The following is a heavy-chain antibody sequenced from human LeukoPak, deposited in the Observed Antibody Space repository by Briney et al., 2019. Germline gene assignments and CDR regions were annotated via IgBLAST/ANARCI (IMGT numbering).Heavy chain of an antibody. V-gene: IGHV1-8*01. D-gene: IGHD6-19*01. J-gene: IGHJ4*02. Sequence: ASVKVSCKASGYTFTTYDINWVRQAPGQGLEWMGWMNPNSGNKGYAQKFQGRVTITADESTSAAYMELSSLRSEDTAVYYCARVGGSGWYYGYWGQGTLVTVSS. CDR1: GYTFTTYD. CDR2: MNPNSGNK. CDR3: ARVGGSGWYYGY.